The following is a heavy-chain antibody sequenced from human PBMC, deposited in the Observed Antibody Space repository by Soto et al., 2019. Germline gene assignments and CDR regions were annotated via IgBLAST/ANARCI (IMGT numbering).Heavy chain of an antibody. V-gene: IGHV3-23*01. Sequence: PGGSLILSCAASEFTFSSYAMNWVRQAPGKGLEWVSAISGSGGSTYYADSVKGRFTISRDNSKNTLYLQMNSLRAEDTAVYYCAKDGGGSSWSDYWGQGTLVTVSS. J-gene: IGHJ4*02. CDR3: AKDGGGSSWSDY. D-gene: IGHD6-13*01. CDR2: ISGSGGST. CDR1: EFTFSSYA.